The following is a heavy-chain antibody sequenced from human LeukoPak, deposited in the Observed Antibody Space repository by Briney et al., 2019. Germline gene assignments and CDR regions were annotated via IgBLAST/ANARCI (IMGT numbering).Heavy chain of an antibody. D-gene: IGHD6-6*01. CDR1: GGSISSYY. CDR2: INYSGST. V-gene: IGHV4-59*01. J-gene: IGHJ6*02. Sequence: PSETLSLTCTVSGGSISSYYWSWIRQPPGKGLEWIGYINYSGSTNYNPSLKSRVTISVDTSKNQFSLKLSSVTAADTAVYYCARDRGEYSSSSPLRTRNYYYYYGMDVWGQGTTVTVSS. CDR3: ARDRGEYSSSSPLRTRNYYYYYGMDV.